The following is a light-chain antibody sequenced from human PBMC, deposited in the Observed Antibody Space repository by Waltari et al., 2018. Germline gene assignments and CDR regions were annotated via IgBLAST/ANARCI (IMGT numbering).Light chain of an antibody. Sequence: DIQMTQSPSSLSASIGDRVTINCRASQSITNSLNWYQQKPGKAPKLLIYAASTLQSGVPSRFTGSGSGTDFALTISSLHPEDFATYYCQQSYSSLTWTFGQGTKVEI. V-gene: IGKV1-39*01. CDR1: QSITNS. CDR3: QQSYSSLTWT. CDR2: AAS. J-gene: IGKJ1*01.